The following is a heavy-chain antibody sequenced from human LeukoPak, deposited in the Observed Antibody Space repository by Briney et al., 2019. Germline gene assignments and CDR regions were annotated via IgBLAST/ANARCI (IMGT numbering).Heavy chain of an antibody. V-gene: IGHV5-51*01. D-gene: IGHD3-3*01. CDR2: IYPGDSDT. CDR3: ASLYYDFWSGYYLPYYYYYMDV. CDR1: GYSFTSYW. J-gene: IGHJ6*03. Sequence: GESLKISCKGSGYSFTSYWIGWVRQMPGKGLEWMGIIYPGDSDTRYSPSFQGQVTISADKSISTAYLQWSSLKASDTAMYYCASLYYDFWSGYYLPYYYYYMDVWGKGTTVTVSS.